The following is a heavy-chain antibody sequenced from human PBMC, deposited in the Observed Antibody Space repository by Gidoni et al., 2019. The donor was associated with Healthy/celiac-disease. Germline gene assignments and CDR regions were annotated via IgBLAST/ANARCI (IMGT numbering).Heavy chain of an antibody. Sequence: QVQLQESGPGLVKPSGTLSLTCAVSGGSISSSNWWSWVRQPPGKGLEWVGEIYHSGSPNYNPSLKSRVTISVDKSKNQFSLKLSSVTAADTAVYYCARESGIAAAGPTHNYYYYGMDVWGQGTTVTVSS. J-gene: IGHJ6*02. CDR2: IYHSGSP. D-gene: IGHD6-13*01. V-gene: IGHV4-4*02. CDR1: GGSISSSNW. CDR3: ARESGIAAAGPTHNYYYYGMDV.